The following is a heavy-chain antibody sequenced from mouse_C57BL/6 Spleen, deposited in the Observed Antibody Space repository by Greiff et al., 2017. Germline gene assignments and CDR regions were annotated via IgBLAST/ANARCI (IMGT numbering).Heavy chain of an antibody. CDR1: GYTFTDYN. CDR3: ARSGRYYSNYWYFDV. J-gene: IGHJ1*03. Sequence: VQLQQSGPELVKPGASVKIPCKASGYTFTDYNMDWVKQGHGKSLEWIGDINPNNGGTIYNQKFKGKATLTVNKSSSTAYMELRSLTSEDTAVYYCARSGRYYSNYWYFDVWGTGTTVTVSS. V-gene: IGHV1-18*01. CDR2: INPNNGGT. D-gene: IGHD2-5*01.